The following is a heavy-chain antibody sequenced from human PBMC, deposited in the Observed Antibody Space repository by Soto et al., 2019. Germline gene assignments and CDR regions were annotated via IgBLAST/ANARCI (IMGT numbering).Heavy chain of an antibody. CDR1: GFSFGDYY. CDR2: ISSASDYS. V-gene: IGHV3-11*06. J-gene: IGHJ5*02. CDR3: ARHDYSNEHWFDT. D-gene: IGHD4-4*01. Sequence: PGGSLRLSCTASGFSFGDYYMSWIRQAPGKGLEWISYISSASDYSTYAGSVKGRFTISRDNAKNSLYLQLSNVRPDDTALYFCARHDYSNEHWFDTWGLGTPVTVSS.